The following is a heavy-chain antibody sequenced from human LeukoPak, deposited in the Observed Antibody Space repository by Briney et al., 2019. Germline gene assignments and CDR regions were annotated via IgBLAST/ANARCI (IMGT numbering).Heavy chain of an antibody. J-gene: IGHJ4*02. V-gene: IGHV4-39*01. CDR2: INYSGIT. CDR1: GGAISNTSYY. CDR3: GRPRPGFGDYEK. D-gene: IGHD4-17*01. Sequence: PSETLSLACTVSGGAISNTSYYWGWVRQPPGEGLEWVGSINYSGITYYHPSLGSRVAVSIDTSRNQFSLKLSSVTAADTAVYYCGRPRPGFGDYEKWGQGILVTVSS.